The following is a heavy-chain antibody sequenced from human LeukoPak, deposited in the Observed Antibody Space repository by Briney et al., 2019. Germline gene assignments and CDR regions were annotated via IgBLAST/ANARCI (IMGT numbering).Heavy chain of an antibody. CDR2: IQYDGTNK. J-gene: IGHJ4*02. D-gene: IGHD1-26*01. CDR3: AKDALGAQYYFDY. CDR1: GFTFSSYV. V-gene: IGHV3-30*02. Sequence: GGSLRLSCGASGFTFSSYVMHWVRQGPGKGLEWVAFIQYDGTNKYYTDSVKGRFTISRDNSKNTLYLQMDSLRAEGTAVYYCAKDALGAQYYFDYWGQGTLVTVSS.